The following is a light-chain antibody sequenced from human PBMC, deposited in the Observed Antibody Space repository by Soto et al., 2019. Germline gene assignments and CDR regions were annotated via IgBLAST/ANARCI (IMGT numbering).Light chain of an antibody. CDR1: QSGSSN. Sequence: EIVMTQSPATLSVSPGQRATLSCRASQSGSSNLAACQQKPGEAARLLLYGASSRATGSPARLSGSGSGREFTLTISSLLSEDFAVYYCQQYNNWPPETFGQGTKVDIK. V-gene: IGKV3-15*01. CDR2: GAS. CDR3: QQYNNWPPET. J-gene: IGKJ1*01.